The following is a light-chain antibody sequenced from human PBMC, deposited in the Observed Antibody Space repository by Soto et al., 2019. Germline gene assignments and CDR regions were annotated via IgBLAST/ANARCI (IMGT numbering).Light chain of an antibody. V-gene: IGKV3-20*01. Sequence: EIVLTQSPDILSLPPGERATLSCRASQGMSSAYLAWFQQKPGQAPTLLIYGASTRATGIPDRFSGSGSGTDFTLTISRLEREDFAVYYCQQYGSSSITFGQGTRLEI. CDR1: QGMSSAY. J-gene: IGKJ5*01. CDR2: GAS. CDR3: QQYGSSSIT.